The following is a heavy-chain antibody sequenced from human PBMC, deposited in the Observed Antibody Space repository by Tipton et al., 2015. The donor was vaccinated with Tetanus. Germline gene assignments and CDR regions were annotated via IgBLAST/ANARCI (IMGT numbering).Heavy chain of an antibody. Sequence: TLSLTCAVYGGAFSGHYWTWIRQAPGKGLEWIGEIHPSGSTNYNASLRGRVTMSVDLTRKHVFLRMTSVTAADTAVYYCARSIAAASVWPFDYWGHGTQVTVSS. CDR1: GGAFSGHY. CDR2: IHPSGST. CDR3: ARSIAAASVWPFDY. V-gene: IGHV4-34*01. J-gene: IGHJ4*01. D-gene: IGHD2-2*01.